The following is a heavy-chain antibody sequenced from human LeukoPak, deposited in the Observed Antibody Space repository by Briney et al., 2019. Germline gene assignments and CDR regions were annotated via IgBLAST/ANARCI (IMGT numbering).Heavy chain of an antibody. J-gene: IGHJ4*02. D-gene: IGHD1-26*01. CDR1: GFSFGSYS. V-gene: IGHV3-48*04. Sequence: PGGSLRLSCAASGFSFGSYSMNWVRQAPGKGPEWLSYIWDSSRITYQADSVKGRFTISRDNSKNTLYLQMNSLRAEDTAVYSCAKDLWELPYYFDYWGQGTLVTVSS. CDR2: IWDSSRIT. CDR3: AKDLWELPYYFDY.